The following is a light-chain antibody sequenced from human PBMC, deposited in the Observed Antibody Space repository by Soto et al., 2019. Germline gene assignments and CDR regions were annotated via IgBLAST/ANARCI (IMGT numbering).Light chain of an antibody. CDR3: QHSYGTTRT. CDR1: QSISTY. V-gene: IGKV1-39*01. CDR2: AVS. J-gene: IGKJ1*01. Sequence: DIQMTRSPSSLSASVEYRFIITCLASQSISTYLNWYQHKPGKAPKVLIYAVSSLQSGVPSRFSGSGSGTDFTLTITSLQNEDSATYYCQHSYGTTRTFGQGTKVDIK.